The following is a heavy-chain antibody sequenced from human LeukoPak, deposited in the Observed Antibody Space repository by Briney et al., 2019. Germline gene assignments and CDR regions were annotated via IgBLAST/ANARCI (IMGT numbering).Heavy chain of an antibody. J-gene: IGHJ4*02. CDR2: ISSGGSLI. D-gene: IGHD6-13*01. Sequence: GGSLRLSCAASGFTFSNYEMNWVRQAPGRGLEWVSYISSGGSLIYYADSVKGRFTISRDNSKNTLYLQMNSLRAEDTALYYCAKERWRAAAAHFDYWGQGTLVTVSS. CDR1: GFTFSNYE. V-gene: IGHV3-48*03. CDR3: AKERWRAAAAHFDY.